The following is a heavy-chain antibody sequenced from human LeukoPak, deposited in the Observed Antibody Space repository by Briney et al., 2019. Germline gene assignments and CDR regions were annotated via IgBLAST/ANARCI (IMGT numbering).Heavy chain of an antibody. Sequence: QPGGSLRLSCAASGFTFSSYEMNWVRQAPGKGLEWVSVISSGASTYYANSVKGRFTISRDDSKNTLYLQMNILTAEDTAVYYCARSPYADHFDYWGQGTLVTVSS. J-gene: IGHJ4*02. CDR3: ARSPYADHFDY. V-gene: IGHV3-53*01. CDR2: ISSGAST. D-gene: IGHD4-17*01. CDR1: GFTFSSYE.